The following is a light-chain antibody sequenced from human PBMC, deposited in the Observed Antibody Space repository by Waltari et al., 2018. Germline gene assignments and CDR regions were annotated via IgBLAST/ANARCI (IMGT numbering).Light chain of an antibody. V-gene: IGLV2-14*03. J-gene: IGLJ3*02. CDR1: SKDVGANDY. Sequence: QSALSQPAPVSGSPGQSVTISCTGTSKDVGANDYASWHQQHPGRAPKLMIYDVRQRSAGVSTRFSGSRAGNTASLTISGLQTEDEADYYCTAYTTSATLVFGGGTRLTVL. CDR2: DVR. CDR3: TAYTTSATLV.